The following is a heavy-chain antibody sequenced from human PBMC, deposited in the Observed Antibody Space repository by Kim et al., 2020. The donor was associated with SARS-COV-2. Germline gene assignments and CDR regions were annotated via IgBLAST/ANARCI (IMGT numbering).Heavy chain of an antibody. CDR1: RSTFSFYW. D-gene: IGHD2-15*01. CDR2: IKEDGSDS. V-gene: IGHV3-7*03. Sequence: GGSLRLSCTASRSTFSFYWMSWVRRPPGKGLEWVANIKEDGSDSYYVDSVKGRFTISRDNAKRSMYLQMNSLRAEDTAVYYCATETSHCSGGLCYRSDYWGQGTVVTVAS. J-gene: IGHJ4*02. CDR3: ATETSHCSGGLCYRSDY.